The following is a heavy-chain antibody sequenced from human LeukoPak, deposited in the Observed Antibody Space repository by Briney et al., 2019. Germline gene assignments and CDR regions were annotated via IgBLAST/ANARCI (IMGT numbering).Heavy chain of an antibody. J-gene: IGHJ4*02. CDR1: GFTFDDYA. CDR3: AKLRGGSSWNEFFDY. V-gene: IGHV3-9*01. Sequence: SLRLSCAASGFTFDDYAMHWVRQAPGKGLEWVSGISWNSGSIGYADSVKGRLTISRDNAKNSLYLQMNSLRAEDTALYYCAKLRGGSSWNEFFDYWGQGTLVTVSS. D-gene: IGHD6-13*01. CDR2: ISWNSGSI.